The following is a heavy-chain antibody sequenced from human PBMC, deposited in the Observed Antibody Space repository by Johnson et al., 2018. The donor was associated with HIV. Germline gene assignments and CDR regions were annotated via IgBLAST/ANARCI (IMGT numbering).Heavy chain of an antibody. V-gene: IGHV3-66*02. Sequence: VQLVESGGGLVQPGGSLRLSCAASGFTVSSNYMSWVRQAPGKGLEWVSVIYSGGSTYYADSVKGRLTISRDNSKNTLYLQMNSLRAEDTAVYYCARGRKTVTTVRPSAFDIWGQGTMVTVSS. J-gene: IGHJ3*02. D-gene: IGHD4-17*01. CDR3: ARGRKTVTTVRPSAFDI. CDR1: GFTVSSNY. CDR2: IYSGGST.